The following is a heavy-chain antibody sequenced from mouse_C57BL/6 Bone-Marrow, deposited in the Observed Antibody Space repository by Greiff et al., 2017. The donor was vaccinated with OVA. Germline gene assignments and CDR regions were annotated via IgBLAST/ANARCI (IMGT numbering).Heavy chain of an antibody. J-gene: IGHJ3*01. V-gene: IGHV1-31*01. CDR1: GYSFTGYY. CDR3: ARERGLRRALAWFAD. D-gene: IGHD2-4*01. Sequence: VQLKESGPELVKPGASVKISCKASGYSFTGYYMHWVKQSHGNILDWIGYIYPYNGVSSYNQKFKGKATLTVDKSSSTAYMELRSLTSEDSAVYYCARERGLRRALAWFADWGQGTLVTVSA. CDR2: IYPYNGVS.